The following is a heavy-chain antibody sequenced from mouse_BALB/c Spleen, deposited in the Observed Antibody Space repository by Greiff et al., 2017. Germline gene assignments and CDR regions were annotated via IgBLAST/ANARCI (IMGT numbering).Heavy chain of an antibody. J-gene: IGHJ3*01. CDR3: ARPSYYGNAWFAY. CDR2: ISSGSSTI. V-gene: IGHV5-17*02. CDR1: GFTFSSFG. Sequence: EVQRVESGGGLVQPGGSRKLSCAASGFTFSSFGMHWVRQAPEKGLEWVAYISSGSSTIYYADTVKGRFTISRDNPKNTLFLQMTSLRSEDTAMYYCARPSYYGNAWFAYWGQGTLVTVSA. D-gene: IGHD2-10*01.